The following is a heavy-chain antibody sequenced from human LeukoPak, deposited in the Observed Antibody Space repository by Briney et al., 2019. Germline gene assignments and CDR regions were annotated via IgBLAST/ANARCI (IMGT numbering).Heavy chain of an antibody. CDR2: IYYSGST. V-gene: IGHV4-59*12. D-gene: IGHD6-13*01. CDR3: ARGNRRYSSSWLDY. J-gene: IGHJ4*02. Sequence: SETLSLTCTVSGGSISSYYWSWIRQPPGKGLEWIGYIYYSGSTNYNPSLKSRITMSVDTSKNQFSLKLSSVTAADTAVYYCARGNRRYSSSWLDYWGQGILVTVSS. CDR1: GGSISSYY.